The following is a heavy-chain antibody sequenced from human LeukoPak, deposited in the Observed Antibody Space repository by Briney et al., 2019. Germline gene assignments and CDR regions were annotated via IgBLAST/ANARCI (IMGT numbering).Heavy chain of an antibody. J-gene: IGHJ4*02. CDR1: GFTLSSYS. Sequence: GGSLRLSCAASGFTLSSYSMNWVRQAPGKGLEWVSSISSSSSYIYYADSVKGRFTISRDNAKDSLYLQMNSLRAEDTAVYYCARDLVEYYFDYWGQGTLVTVSS. CDR2: ISSSSSYI. CDR3: ARDLVEYYFDY. V-gene: IGHV3-21*01. D-gene: IGHD3-16*01.